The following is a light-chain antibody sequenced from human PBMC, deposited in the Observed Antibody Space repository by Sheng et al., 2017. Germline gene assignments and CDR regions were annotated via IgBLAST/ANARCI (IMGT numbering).Light chain of an antibody. J-gene: IGKJ1*01. V-gene: IGKV1-5*03. CDR3: QQYSNYWT. CDR1: QSISGW. Sequence: DIQMTQSPSTLSASVGDRVTITCRASQSISGWLAWYQQKPGKAPNLLIYKASSLESGVPSRFSGSGSGTEFTLTISSLQPDDFATYYCQQYSNYWTFGQGTKVEIK. CDR2: KAS.